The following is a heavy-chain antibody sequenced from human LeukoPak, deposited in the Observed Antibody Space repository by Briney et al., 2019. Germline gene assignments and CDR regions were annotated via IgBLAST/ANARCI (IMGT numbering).Heavy chain of an antibody. CDR1: GYTFTNYA. V-gene: IGHV7-4-1*02. CDR3: ARDTPPMDV. J-gene: IGHJ6*02. CDR2: INTYTGNP. Sequence: ASVKVSCKASGYTFTNYAMNWVRQAPGQGLEWMGWINTYTGNPTYAQGFTGHFVFSLGTSVSTAYLQISSLKAEDTAVYYCARDTPPMDVWGQGTTVTVSS.